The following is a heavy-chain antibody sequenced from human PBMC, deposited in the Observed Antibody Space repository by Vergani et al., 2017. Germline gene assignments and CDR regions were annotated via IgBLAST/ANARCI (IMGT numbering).Heavy chain of an antibody. D-gene: IGHD1-26*01. CDR2: TSSTGSSI. CDR1: GFTFRDHY. J-gene: IGHJ4*02. CDR3: AMYRGNYDYFDS. V-gene: IGHV3-11*01. Sequence: QVQLVESGGGLVQPGGSLRLSCAASGFTFRDHYMSWIRQAPGKGLEWVSYTSSTGSSISYAHSVKGRFTISRDNAKDSVFLQMNSLRAEDTAVYYCAMYRGNYDYFDSWGQGTLVTVSP.